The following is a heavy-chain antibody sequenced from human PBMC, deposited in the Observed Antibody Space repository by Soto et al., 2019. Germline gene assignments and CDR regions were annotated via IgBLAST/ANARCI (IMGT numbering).Heavy chain of an antibody. D-gene: IGHD3-3*01. CDR2: INHSGST. CDR3: ARGNGITIFGVVISLPSLVDP. CDR1: RRSFRGNY. Sequence: SATLSLTGAVNRRSFRGNYWSWICEPPRRRQEWIGEINHSGSTNYNPSLKSRVTISVDTSKNQFSLKLSSVTAADTAVYYCARGNGITIFGVVISLPSLVDPWGPGTLVNV. V-gene: IGHV4-34*01. J-gene: IGHJ5*02.